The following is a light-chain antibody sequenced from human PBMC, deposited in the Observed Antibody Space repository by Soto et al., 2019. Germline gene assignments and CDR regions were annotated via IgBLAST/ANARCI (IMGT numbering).Light chain of an antibody. CDR2: KAS. J-gene: IGKJ4*01. CDR3: QQYNAYPLT. Sequence: EIQMTQSPTTLSASVGDRVTITCRASQSLITWLAWYQQKPGKAPKLLIHKASSLGSGVPSRFSGSGSGTEFTLTISSLQPDDFATYYCQQYNAYPLTFGGGTKVEIK. V-gene: IGKV1-5*03. CDR1: QSLITW.